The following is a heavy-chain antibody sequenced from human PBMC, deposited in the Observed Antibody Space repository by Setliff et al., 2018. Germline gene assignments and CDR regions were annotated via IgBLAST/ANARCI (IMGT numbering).Heavy chain of an antibody. D-gene: IGHD5-12*01. V-gene: IGHV4-61*09. Sequence: SETLSLTCTVSDDSISSRHYYWSWIRQPAGKGLEWLGQIYTSWNTKYNPSLQSRVTMSIDTSKSQFSLNLTSVTAADTALYYCARNPDFLQYSFDLWGRGTLVTVSS. CDR2: IYTSWNT. CDR3: ARNPDFLQYSFDL. CDR1: DDSISSRHYY. J-gene: IGHJ2*01.